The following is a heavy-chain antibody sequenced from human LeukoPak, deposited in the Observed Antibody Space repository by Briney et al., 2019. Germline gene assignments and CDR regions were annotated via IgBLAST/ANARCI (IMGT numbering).Heavy chain of an antibody. CDR2: IIPIFGTA. J-gene: IGHJ5*02. D-gene: IGHD3-10*01. V-gene: IGHV1-69*13. CDR3: ARVRARAWFGELLAYNWFDP. Sequence: GASVKVSCKASGGTFSSYAISWVRQAPGQGLEWMGGIIPIFGTANYAQKFQGRVTITADESTSTAYMELSSLRSEDTAVYYCARVRARAWFGELLAYNWFDPWGQGTLVTVSS. CDR1: GGTFSSYA.